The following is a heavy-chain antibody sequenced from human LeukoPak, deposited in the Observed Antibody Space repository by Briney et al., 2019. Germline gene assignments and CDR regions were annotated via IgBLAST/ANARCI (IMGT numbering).Heavy chain of an antibody. J-gene: IGHJ4*02. CDR2: IYTGGST. CDR1: GFTVSSTY. V-gene: IGHV3-53*01. Sequence: GGSLRLSCAPSGFTVSSTYMSWVRQAPGKGLEWVSVIYTGGSTYYADSVKGRFTISRDNSKNTLYLQMNSLRAEDTAVYYCARDNYGGNLDYWGQGTLVTVSS. D-gene: IGHD4-23*01. CDR3: ARDNYGGNLDY.